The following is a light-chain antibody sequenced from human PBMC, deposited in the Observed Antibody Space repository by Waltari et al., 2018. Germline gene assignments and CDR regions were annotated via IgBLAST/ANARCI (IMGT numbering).Light chain of an antibody. Sequence: QSVLTQPPSVSGAPGQSVTISCTGSSSNIGAGYDVHWYQQIPGSAPKVLIYRDNNRPSGVPGRFSGSKSGTSTSLSVTGLHVEDEADYFCQSYDRDLNAVLFGGGTKLTVL. CDR1: SSNIGAGYD. CDR2: RDN. CDR3: QSYDRDLNAVL. J-gene: IGLJ2*01. V-gene: IGLV1-40*01.